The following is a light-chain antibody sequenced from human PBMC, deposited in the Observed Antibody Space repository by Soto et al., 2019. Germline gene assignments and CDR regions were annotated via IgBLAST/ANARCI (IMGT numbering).Light chain of an antibody. V-gene: IGKV2-24*01. CDR3: LQTTAFPHT. J-gene: IGKJ2*01. Sequence: DIVMTQTPLSSPVVLGQPASISCKSSQSLVQSNGHTYLTWIQQRPGRPPRLLIYRIFNRFFGVPERFSGSGAGTEFTLKISAVEAEDVGVYYCLQTTAFPHTFGQGTKLEIK. CDR1: QSLVQSNGHTY. CDR2: RIF.